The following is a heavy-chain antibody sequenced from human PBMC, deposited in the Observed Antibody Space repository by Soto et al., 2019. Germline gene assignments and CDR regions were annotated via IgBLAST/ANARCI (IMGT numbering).Heavy chain of an antibody. J-gene: IGHJ4*02. CDR2: IKGDGST. D-gene: IGHD5-12*01. V-gene: IGHV4-34*01. Sequence: QVQLQQWGAGLLKPSETLSLNCAVNGGSLSHYYWSWIRQPPGKGLEWIGEIKGDGSTNYSPSLKRRATISSATSNNQFSLRLYAVTAADTGVYYCARGQEGVVATHWDQGTLVTVSS. CDR1: GGSLSHYY. CDR3: ARGQEGVVATH.